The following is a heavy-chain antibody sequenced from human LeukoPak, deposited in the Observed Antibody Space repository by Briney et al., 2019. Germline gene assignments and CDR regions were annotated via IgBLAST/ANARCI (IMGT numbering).Heavy chain of an antibody. CDR1: GFTFSNYA. Sequence: GGSLRLSCTASGFTFSNYAMTWVRQAPGKGLDWVSTISGSGGSTYYADSVKGRFTISRDNSKNTLYPQMNSLRAEDTAVYYCAKNLGAFDIWGQGTMVTVSS. CDR2: ISGSGGST. CDR3: AKNLGAFDI. J-gene: IGHJ3*02. V-gene: IGHV3-23*01.